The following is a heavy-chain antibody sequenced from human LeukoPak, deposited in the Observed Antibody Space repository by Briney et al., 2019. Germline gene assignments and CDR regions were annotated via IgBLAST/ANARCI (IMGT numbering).Heavy chain of an antibody. J-gene: IGHJ6*03. D-gene: IGHD6-6*01. CDR2: IYHSGST. V-gene: IGHV4-38-2*02. CDR1: GYSISSGYY. CDR3: ARRPDIGSSSSHDLFRYYYYMDV. Sequence: PSETLSLTCTVSGYSISSGYYWGWIRPPPGKGLEWIGSIYHSGSTYYNPSLKSRVTISVDTSKNQFSLKLSSVTAADTAVYYCARRPDIGSSSSHDLFRYYYYMDVWGKGTTVTVSS.